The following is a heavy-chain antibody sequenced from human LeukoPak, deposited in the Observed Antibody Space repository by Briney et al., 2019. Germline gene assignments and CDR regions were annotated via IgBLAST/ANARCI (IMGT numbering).Heavy chain of an antibody. Sequence: GGSLRLSCAASGFTVSSNYMSWVRQAPGKGLEWVSVIYSGGSTYYADSVRGRFTISRDNSKNTLYLQMNALRAEDTAKYYCAKATLGRCTRVTCYPLDYWGQGTLVTVSS. CDR3: AKATLGRCTRVTCYPLDY. CDR2: IYSGGST. D-gene: IGHD2-8*02. CDR1: GFTVSSNY. J-gene: IGHJ4*02. V-gene: IGHV3-53*01.